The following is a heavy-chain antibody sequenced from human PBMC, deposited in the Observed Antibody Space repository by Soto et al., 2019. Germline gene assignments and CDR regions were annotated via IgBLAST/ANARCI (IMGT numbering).Heavy chain of an antibody. D-gene: IGHD3-10*01. Sequence: GESLKISCKGSGYSFTSYWISWVRQMPGKGLEWMGRIDPSDSYTNYSPSFQGHVTISADKSISTAYLQWSSLKASDTAMYYCARTIPKLTMVRGVIIKSADLNYGMDVWGQGTTVTVSS. CDR1: GYSFTSYW. CDR3: ARTIPKLTMVRGVIIKSADLNYGMDV. J-gene: IGHJ6*02. V-gene: IGHV5-10-1*01. CDR2: IDPSDSYT.